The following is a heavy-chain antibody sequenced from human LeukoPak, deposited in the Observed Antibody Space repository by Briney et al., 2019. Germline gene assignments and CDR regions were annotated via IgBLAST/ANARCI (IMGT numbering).Heavy chain of an antibody. CDR2: IYYSGST. CDR3: ARPNHKDHCGTTGCYRYFDY. J-gene: IGHJ4*02. Sequence: SETLSLTCTVSGGSISSGDYYWSWIRQPPGKGLEWIGYIYYSGSTYYNPSLKSRVTISVDTSKNQFSLKLSSVTAADTAVYSCARPNHKDHCGTTGCYRYFDYWGQGTLVTVSS. CDR1: GGSISSGDYY. D-gene: IGHD2-2*02. V-gene: IGHV4-30-4*01.